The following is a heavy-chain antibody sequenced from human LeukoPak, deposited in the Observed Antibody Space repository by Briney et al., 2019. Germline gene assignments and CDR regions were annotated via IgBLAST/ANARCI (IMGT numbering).Heavy chain of an antibody. V-gene: IGHV3-48*02. Sequence: ETLSLTCAVSGGSISSSNWWSWVRQPPGKGLEWVSYISRRTSTIYYADSVKGRFTISRDNAKNSLSLQMDSLRDEDTAVYYCARMVAGSSWFDAFDIWGQGTMVTVS. J-gene: IGHJ3*02. CDR3: ARMVAGSSWFDAFDI. D-gene: IGHD6-13*01. CDR1: GGSISSSN. CDR2: ISRRTSTI.